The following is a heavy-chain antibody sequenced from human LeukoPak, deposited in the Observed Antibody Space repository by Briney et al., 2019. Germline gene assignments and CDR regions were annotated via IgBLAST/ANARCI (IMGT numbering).Heavy chain of an antibody. V-gene: IGHV1-2*02. D-gene: IGHD3-22*01. CDR2: INPNSGGT. J-gene: IGHJ4*02. CDR1: GYTLTGYY. Sequence: ASVKVSCKASGYTLTGYYMHWVRQAPGQGLEWMGWINPNSGGTNYAQKFQGRVTMTRDTSISTAYMELSRLRSDDTAVYYCARETEFYSSGSTWGQGTLVTVSS. CDR3: ARETEFYSSGST.